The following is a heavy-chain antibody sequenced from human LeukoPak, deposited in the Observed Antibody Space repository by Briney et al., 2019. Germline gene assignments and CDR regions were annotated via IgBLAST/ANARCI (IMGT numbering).Heavy chain of an antibody. CDR3: ARVRGVYCSSTSCYHFDY. CDR1: GYSFTRYY. Sequence: ASVKVSCKASGYSFTRYYMHWVRQAPGQGLEWMGWINPNSGGTNYAQKFQGRVTMTRDTSISTAYMELSRLRSDDTAVYYCARVRGVYCSSTSCYHFDYWGQGTLVTVSS. V-gene: IGHV1-2*02. CDR2: INPNSGGT. J-gene: IGHJ4*02. D-gene: IGHD2-2*01.